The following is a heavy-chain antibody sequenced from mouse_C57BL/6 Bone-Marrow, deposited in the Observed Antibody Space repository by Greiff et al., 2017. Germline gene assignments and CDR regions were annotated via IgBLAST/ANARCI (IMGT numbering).Heavy chain of an antibody. J-gene: IGHJ4*01. V-gene: IGHV1-4*01. D-gene: IGHD3-1*01. CDR2: INPSSGYT. CDR1: GYTFTSYT. CDR3: AKPLGFAIDY. Sequence: VKLQESGAELARPGASVKMSCKASGYTFTSYTMHWVKQRPGQGLEWIGNINPSSGYTKYNQKFKDKATLTADKSSSTVYMQMSSLTSEDSAVFYWAKPLGFAIDYWGQGTSVTVSS.